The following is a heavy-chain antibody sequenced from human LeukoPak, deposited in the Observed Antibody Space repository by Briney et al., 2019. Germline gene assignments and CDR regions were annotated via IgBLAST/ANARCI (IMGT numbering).Heavy chain of an antibody. CDR3: PRYYYGSGKQPY. J-gene: IGHJ4*02. D-gene: IGHD3-10*01. CDR1: GGSIRSCSYF. V-gene: IGHV4-39*01. CDR2: IYYSGGT. Sequence: SETLSLTCTASGGSIRSCSYFWGWIRQPPGKGLECIGSIYYSGGTSYNPSLRSRVTISVDTSKNQFSVKLSSVTAADTAIYYCPRYYYGSGKQPYWGQGTLVTVSS.